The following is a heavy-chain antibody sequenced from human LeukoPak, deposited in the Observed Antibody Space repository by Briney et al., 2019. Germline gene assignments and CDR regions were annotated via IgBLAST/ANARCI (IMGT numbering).Heavy chain of an antibody. D-gene: IGHD3-10*01. Sequence: ASVKVSCKASGYTFTGYYMHWVRQAPGQGLEWMGWINPNSGGTNYAQKFQGRVTMTRDTSISTAYMELSRLRSDDTAVYYCARDLVLWFGELSNRHFDYWGQGTLVTVSS. V-gene: IGHV1-2*02. CDR3: ARDLVLWFGELSNRHFDY. J-gene: IGHJ4*02. CDR1: GYTFTGYY. CDR2: INPNSGGT.